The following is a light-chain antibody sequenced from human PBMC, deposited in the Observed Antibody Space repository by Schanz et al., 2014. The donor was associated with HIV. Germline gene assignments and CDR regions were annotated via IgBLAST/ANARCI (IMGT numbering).Light chain of an antibody. CDR3: QSFDTSLSAVV. CDR1: SSNMGTGFD. Sequence: QSVLTQPPSASGTPGQRVTISCTGSSSNMGTGFDVHWYQLLPGTAPKVLIFANTHRPSGVPDRFSGSKSGTSASLAITGLQAEDEGDYYCQSFDTSLSAVVFGGGTKVTVL. CDR2: ANT. J-gene: IGLJ2*01. V-gene: IGLV1-40*01.